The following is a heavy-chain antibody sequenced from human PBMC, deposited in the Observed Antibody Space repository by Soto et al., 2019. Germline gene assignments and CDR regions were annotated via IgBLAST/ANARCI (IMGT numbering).Heavy chain of an antibody. Sequence: SETLSLTCAVYGGSFSGYYWSWIRQPPGKGLEWIGEINHSGSTNYNPSLKSRVTISVDTSKNQFSLKLSSVTAADTAVYYCARGYAGYSSGSFDYWGQGTLVTVSS. CDR3: ARGYAGYSSGSFDY. J-gene: IGHJ4*02. D-gene: IGHD6-19*01. V-gene: IGHV4-34*01. CDR1: GGSFSGYY. CDR2: INHSGST.